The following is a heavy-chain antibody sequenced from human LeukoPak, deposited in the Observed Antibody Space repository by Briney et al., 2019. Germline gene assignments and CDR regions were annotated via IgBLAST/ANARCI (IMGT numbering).Heavy chain of an antibody. CDR1: GFTFSSYA. J-gene: IGHJ4*02. CDR2: ISDTGATT. CDR3: AKDTSIGRYCTNGVCSPFDY. Sequence: GSLRLSCAGSGFTFSSYAMSWVRQAPGKGLEWVSAISDTGATTYDAASVKGRFTISRDNSRSTLYLQMNSLRAEDTALYYCAKDTSIGRYCTNGVCSPFDYWGQGTLVTVSS. D-gene: IGHD2-8*01. V-gene: IGHV3-23*01.